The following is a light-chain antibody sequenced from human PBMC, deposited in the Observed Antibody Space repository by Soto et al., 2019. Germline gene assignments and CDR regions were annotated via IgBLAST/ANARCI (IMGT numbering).Light chain of an antibody. J-gene: IGLJ7*01. CDR1: SSDVGSYNL. CDR3: CSYAGTSTHTV. V-gene: IGLV2-23*02. CDR2: EVS. Sequence: QSALTQPASVSGSPGQSITISCTGTSSDVGSYNLVSWYQQHPGKAPKLMISEVSKRPSGLSDRFSGSKSGSTASLTISGLQAEDEAEDYCCSYAGTSTHTVFGGGTQLTVL.